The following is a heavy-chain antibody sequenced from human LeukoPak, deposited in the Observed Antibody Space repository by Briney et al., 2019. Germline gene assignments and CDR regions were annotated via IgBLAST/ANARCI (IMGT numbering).Heavy chain of an antibody. D-gene: IGHD3-3*01. J-gene: IGHJ4*02. V-gene: IGHV1-2*02. Sequence: ASVKVSCKASGYTFSGHYMHWVRQAPGQGLEWLGWINPITGDTKYAQKFQGSVTMTRDTSISTVYMELSGLTSDDTAIYYCARYFAVPDGGSFDYWGQGTLVTVSS. CDR2: INPITGDT. CDR1: GYTFSGHY. CDR3: ARYFAVPDGGSFDY.